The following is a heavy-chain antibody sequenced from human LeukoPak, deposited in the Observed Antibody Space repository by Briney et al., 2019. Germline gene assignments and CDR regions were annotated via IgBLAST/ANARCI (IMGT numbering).Heavy chain of an antibody. V-gene: IGHV1-2*02. D-gene: IGHD2-15*01. CDR2: INPSSGGT. Sequence: ASVKVSCKASGYTFTAYYVHWVRQAPGQGLEWMGWINPSSGGTNYPQKFQGRVTMTRDTSLSTAYMELSGLRSDDTAVYYCARGVVAATFYYYMDVWGKGTTVTVSS. J-gene: IGHJ6*03. CDR1: GYTFTAYY. CDR3: ARGVVAATFYYYMDV.